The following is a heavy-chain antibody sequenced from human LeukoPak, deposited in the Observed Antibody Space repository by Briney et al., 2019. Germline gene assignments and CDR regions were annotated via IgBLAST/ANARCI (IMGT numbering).Heavy chain of an antibody. CDR2: IYYSGST. V-gene: IGHV4-30-4*01. D-gene: IGHD2-15*01. Sequence: SETLSLTCTVSGGSISSGDYYWSWIRQPPGKGLEWIGYIYYSGSTYYNPSLKSRVTISVDTSKNQFPLKLSSVTAADTAVYYCARDRCSGGSCLPYYGMDVWGQGTTVTVSS. CDR3: ARDRCSGGSCLPYYGMDV. J-gene: IGHJ6*02. CDR1: GGSISSGDYY.